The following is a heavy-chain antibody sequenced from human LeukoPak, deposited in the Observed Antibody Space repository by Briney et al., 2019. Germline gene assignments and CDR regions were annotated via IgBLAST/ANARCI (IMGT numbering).Heavy chain of an antibody. CDR3: ARPSSGYSYGYDFDY. CDR1: GFTFSSYG. J-gene: IGHJ4*02. D-gene: IGHD5-18*01. CDR2: ISSDGSNK. Sequence: GGSLRLSCAASGFTFSSYGMHWVRQAPGKGLEWVAGISSDGSNKYYADSVKGRFTISRDNSKNTLYLQMNSLRAEDTAVYYCARPSSGYSYGYDFDYWGQGTLVTVSS. V-gene: IGHV3-30*03.